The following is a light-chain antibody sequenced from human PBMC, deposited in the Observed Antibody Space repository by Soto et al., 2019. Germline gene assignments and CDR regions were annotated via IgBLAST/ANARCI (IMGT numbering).Light chain of an antibody. J-gene: IGLJ1*01. CDR2: AVS. CDR1: SRDVGGQNY. V-gene: IGLV2-8*01. Sequence: ALTQPPSASGSPGQSVAVSCTGTSRDVGGQNYVSWYQQHPGKAPKLLIYAVSNRPSGVPDRFSGSKSGNTASLTSSGLRAEDEADYYCCSHAGNNNYGFGTGTKVTVL. CDR3: CSHAGNNNYG.